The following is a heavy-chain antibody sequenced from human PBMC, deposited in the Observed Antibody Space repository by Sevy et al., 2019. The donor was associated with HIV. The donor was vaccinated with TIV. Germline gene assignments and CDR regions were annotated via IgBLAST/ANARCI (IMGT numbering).Heavy chain of an antibody. D-gene: IGHD2-8*01. J-gene: IGHJ4*02. CDR1: GFAFYDYS. CDR2: LSFGCGKI. CDR3: AREGCTRPHDY. V-gene: IGHV3-23*01. Sequence: QLGGPLRLSCAASGFAFYDYSMSWIRQAPGKGLEWVATLSFGCGKINYADSVKGRFTISRDNSKNSFYLQMDNLRVEHTALYYCAREGCTRPHDYWGQGTRVTVSS.